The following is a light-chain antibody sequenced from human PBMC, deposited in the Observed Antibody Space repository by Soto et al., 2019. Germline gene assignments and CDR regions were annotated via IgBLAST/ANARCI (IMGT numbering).Light chain of an antibody. CDR3: CSYAGSYTV. Sequence: QSALTQPRSVSGSPGQSVTTSCTGTSSDVGGYNYVSWYQQHPGKAPKLMIYDVSKRPSGVPDCFSGSKSGNTASLTISGLQAEDEADYYCCSYAGSYTVFGGGTKLTVL. V-gene: IGLV2-11*01. CDR2: DVS. CDR1: SSDVGGYNY. J-gene: IGLJ3*02.